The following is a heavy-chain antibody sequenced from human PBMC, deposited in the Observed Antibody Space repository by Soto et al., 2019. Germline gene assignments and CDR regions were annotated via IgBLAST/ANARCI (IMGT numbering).Heavy chain of an antibody. V-gene: IGHV1-2*04. CDR3: ALEGGDLGYDL. Sequence: QVQLVQSGAEIKKPGASVKVSCKASGYTVTGSYMHWVRQAPGQGLEWMGWINPNSGDKNYAQKFQGWVTMTRDASIATFYMELNRLKSDVTAVYYCALEGGDLGYDLWGRGTLVTVSS. D-gene: IGHD2-21*02. CDR2: INPNSGDK. J-gene: IGHJ2*01. CDR1: GYTVTGSY.